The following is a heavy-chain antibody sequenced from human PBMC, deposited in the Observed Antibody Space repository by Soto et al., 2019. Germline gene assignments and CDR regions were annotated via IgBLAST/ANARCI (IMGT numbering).Heavy chain of an antibody. J-gene: IGHJ5*02. V-gene: IGHV3-23*01. CDR3: AKDRFRRGYSHPCWIDP. Sequence: GGSLRLSCAASGFTFSSYAMSWVRQAPGKGLEWVSAISGSGGSTYYADSVKGRFTISRDNSKNTLYLQMNSLRAEDTAVYYCAKDRFRRGYSHPCWIDPWGQGTLVTVSS. CDR2: ISGSGGST. CDR1: GFTFSSYA. D-gene: IGHD5-18*01.